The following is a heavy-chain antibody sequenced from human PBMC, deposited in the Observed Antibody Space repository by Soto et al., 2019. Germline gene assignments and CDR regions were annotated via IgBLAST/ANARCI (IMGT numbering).Heavy chain of an antibody. Sequence: SETLSVTCTVSGGSISSYYWSWIRQPPGKGLEWIGYIYYSGSTNYDPSLKSRVTISVDTSKNQFSLKLSSVTAADTAVYYCARRYGYSFDYWGQGTLVT. J-gene: IGHJ4*02. CDR2: IYYSGST. D-gene: IGHD1-1*01. V-gene: IGHV4-59*08. CDR3: ARRYGYSFDY. CDR1: GGSISSYY.